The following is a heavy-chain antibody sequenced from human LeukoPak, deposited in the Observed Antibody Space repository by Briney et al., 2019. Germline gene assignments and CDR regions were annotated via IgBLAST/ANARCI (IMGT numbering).Heavy chain of an antibody. CDR2: IHHSGST. CDR3: ARDYCSGGSCHLDY. D-gene: IGHD2-15*01. CDR1: GGSISSGGYS. V-gene: IGHV4-30-2*01. Sequence: PSETLSLTCAVSGGSISSGGYSWSWIRQPPGKGLEWIGYIHHSGSTYYNPSLKSRVTISVDRSKNQFSLKLSSVTAADTAVYYCARDYCSGGSCHLDYWGQGTLVTVSS. J-gene: IGHJ4*02.